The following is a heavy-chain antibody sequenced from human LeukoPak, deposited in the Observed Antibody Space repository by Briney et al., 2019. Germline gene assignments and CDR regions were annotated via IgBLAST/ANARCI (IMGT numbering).Heavy chain of an antibody. CDR3: ARDYGDYERGSAV. V-gene: IGHV4-30-2*01. CDR1: GGSISSGGYY. D-gene: IGHD4-17*01. J-gene: IGHJ4*02. CDR2: IYHSGST. Sequence: SETLSLTCTVSGGSISSGGYYWSWIRQPPGKGLEWIGYIYHSGSTYYNPSLKSRVTISVDRSKNQFSLKLSSVTAADTAVYYCARDYGDYERGSAVWGQGTLVTVSS.